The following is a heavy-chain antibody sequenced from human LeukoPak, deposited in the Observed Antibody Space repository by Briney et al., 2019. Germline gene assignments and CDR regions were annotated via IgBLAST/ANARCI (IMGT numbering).Heavy chain of an antibody. D-gene: IGHD4-17*01. CDR1: GYTFIRYY. J-gene: IGHJ4*02. V-gene: IGHV1-46*01. CDR2: INPSGGST. Sequence: ASVKVSCKASGYTFIRYYMHWVQQAPGQGLEWMGIINPSGGSTSYAQKFQGRVTMTRDTSTSTVYMELSRLRSEDTAVYDCARGGYGDRIDYWGQGTLVSVSS. CDR3: ARGGYGDRIDY.